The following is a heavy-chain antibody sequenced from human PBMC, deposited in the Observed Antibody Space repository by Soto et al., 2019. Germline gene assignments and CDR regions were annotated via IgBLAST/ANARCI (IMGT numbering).Heavy chain of an antibody. CDR3: ARGYWRLGESYYFDY. D-gene: IGHD3-16*01. J-gene: IGHJ4*02. V-gene: IGHV3-23*01. Sequence: EVQLLESGGGLLQPGGSLRLSCAASGFIFSNYAMNWVRQAPGKGLEWVSFVSANADGTFYADSVKGRFSISRDNSKNTVYLHMNNLRGEDTATYYCARGYWRLGESYYFDYWGQGTLVTVSS. CDR1: GFIFSNYA. CDR2: VSANADGT.